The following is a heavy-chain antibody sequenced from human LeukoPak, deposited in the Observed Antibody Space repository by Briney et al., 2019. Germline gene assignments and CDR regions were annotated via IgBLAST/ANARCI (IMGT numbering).Heavy chain of an antibody. CDR2: IHHSGNT. D-gene: IGHD5-18*01. J-gene: IGHJ6*03. V-gene: IGHV4-34*01. Sequence: ASETLSLTCAVYGGSFSDYYWSWIRQPPGKGLEWIGEIHHSGNTNYNPSLKSRVTISVDTSKNQFSLKLTSVTAADTAVYYCARTTEGGYTYGYFYYYYMDVWGKGTTVTISS. CDR1: GGSFSDYY. CDR3: ARTTEGGYTYGYFYYYYMDV.